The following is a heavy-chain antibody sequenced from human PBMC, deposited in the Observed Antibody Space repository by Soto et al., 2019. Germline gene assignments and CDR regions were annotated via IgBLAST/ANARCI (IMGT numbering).Heavy chain of an antibody. CDR2: IIPIFGTA. Sequence: SSVKGSWKAAGGGLSSDAGGWGRHATGQGLEWMGGIIPIFGTANYAQKFQGRVTITADESTSTAYMELSSLRSEDTAVYYCARDVRDFWSGYPDYYYYGMDVWGQGTTVTVSS. D-gene: IGHD3-3*01. CDR1: GGGLSSDA. V-gene: IGHV1-69*13. J-gene: IGHJ6*02. CDR3: ARDVRDFWSGYPDYYYYGMDV.